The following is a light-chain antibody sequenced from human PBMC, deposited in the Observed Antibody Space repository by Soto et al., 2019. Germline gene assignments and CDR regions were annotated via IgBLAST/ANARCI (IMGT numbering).Light chain of an antibody. J-gene: IGLJ1*01. CDR3: SSYTSSSTYV. CDR1: SSDVGGYNY. V-gene: IGLV2-14*01. CDR2: EVS. Sequence: QSVLTQPAFVSGFPGQSITISCTGTSSDVGGYNYVSWYQQHPGKAPKLMIYEVSNRPSGVSNRFSGSKSGNTASLTISGLQAEDEADYYCSSYTSSSTYVFGTGTKVTAL.